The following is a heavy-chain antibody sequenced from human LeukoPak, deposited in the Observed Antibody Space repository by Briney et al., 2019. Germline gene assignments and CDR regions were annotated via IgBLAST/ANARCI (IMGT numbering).Heavy chain of an antibody. CDR1: RYTFTGYY. CDR2: INPNSGGT. Sequence: ASVKVSCKASRYTFTGYYIHWLRQAPGQGLEWMGWINPNSGGTNYAQKFQGRVTMTSDTSISTAYMELSRLTSDDTAVYYCARDLWFGELLSDAFDIWGQGTMVTVSS. V-gene: IGHV1-2*02. J-gene: IGHJ3*02. D-gene: IGHD3-10*01. CDR3: ARDLWFGELLSDAFDI.